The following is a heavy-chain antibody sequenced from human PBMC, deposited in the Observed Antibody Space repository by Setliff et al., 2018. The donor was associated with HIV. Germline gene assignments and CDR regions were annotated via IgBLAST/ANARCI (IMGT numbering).Heavy chain of an antibody. V-gene: IGHV4-39*01. Sequence: PSETLSLTCTVSGGSINSNNYYWGWIRQPPGKGLEWIGNIYYSGSTYDNPSLKSRVTISVDTSKNQFSLKLYSVTAADTAVYYCASLLPTISHTLTGTYFHYQYMDVWGKGTTVTVSS. D-gene: IGHD7-27*01. CDR1: GGSINSNNYY. CDR3: ASLLPTISHTLTGTYFHYQYMDV. CDR2: IYYSGST. J-gene: IGHJ6*03.